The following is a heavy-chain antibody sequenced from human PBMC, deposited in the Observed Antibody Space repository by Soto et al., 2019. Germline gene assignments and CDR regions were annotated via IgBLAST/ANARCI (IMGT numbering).Heavy chain of an antibody. CDR2: IYYSGST. Sequence: PSETLSLTCTFSCGSISSYYWSWIRQPPGKGLEWIGYIYYSGSTNYNPSLKSRVTISVDTSKNQFSLKLSSVTAADTAVYYCARGTYYDFWSGYAAIYYFDYWGQGTLVTVSS. CDR3: ARGTYYDFWSGYAAIYYFDY. D-gene: IGHD3-3*01. CDR1: CGSISSYY. V-gene: IGHV4-59*01. J-gene: IGHJ4*02.